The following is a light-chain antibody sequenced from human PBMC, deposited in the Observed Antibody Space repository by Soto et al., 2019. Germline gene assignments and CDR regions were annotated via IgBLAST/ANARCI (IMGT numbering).Light chain of an antibody. Sequence: QSALTQPPSASGSPGQSVTISCTGTSSDVGGYNYVSWYQQHPGKAPKLMIYEVSKRPSGVPDRFSGSKSGNTASLTVSGLQAEDEADYYCSSYAGSNNLXFGGGXKLTVL. J-gene: IGLJ2*01. CDR3: SSYAGSNNLX. V-gene: IGLV2-8*01. CDR2: EVS. CDR1: SSDVGGYNY.